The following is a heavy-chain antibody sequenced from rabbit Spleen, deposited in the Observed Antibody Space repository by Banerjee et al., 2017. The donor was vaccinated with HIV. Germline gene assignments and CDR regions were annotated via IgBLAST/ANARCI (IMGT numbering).Heavy chain of an antibody. CDR2: INAATAKP. CDR1: GVSFSDRDV. Sequence: QSLEESGGDLVKPGASLTLTCTASGVSFSDRDVMCWVRQAPGKGLEWIACINAATAKPVYATWAKGRFTISRTSSTTVTLQMTSLTAADTATYFCARDLAGAIGWNFYLWGPGTLVTVS. D-gene: IGHD4-1*01. V-gene: IGHV1S40*01. J-gene: IGHJ4*01. CDR3: ARDLAGAIGWNFYL.